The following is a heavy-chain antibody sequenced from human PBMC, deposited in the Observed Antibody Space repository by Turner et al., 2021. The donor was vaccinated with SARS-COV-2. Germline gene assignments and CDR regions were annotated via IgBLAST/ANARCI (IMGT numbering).Heavy chain of an antibody. D-gene: IGHD5-18*01. CDR1: GFIFSKFA. CDR2: MSFPGSNK. V-gene: IGHV3-30-3*02. J-gene: IGHJ6*02. CDR3: VKDISEYGYGFDGLAV. Sequence: VQLVESGGGLVQPGGSLRLSCAASGFIFSKFAMHWVRQAPGKGLEWVAVMSFPGSNKYYADSVKGRFTISRDNSKNTLYLQMNSLRPEDTAVYYCVKDISEYGYGFDGLAVWGQGTTVTVSS.